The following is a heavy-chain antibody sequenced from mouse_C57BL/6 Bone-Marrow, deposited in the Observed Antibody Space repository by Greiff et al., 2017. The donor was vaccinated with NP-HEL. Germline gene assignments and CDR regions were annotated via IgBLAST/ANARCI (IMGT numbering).Heavy chain of an antibody. J-gene: IGHJ4*01. Sequence: EVQLQQSGPELVKPGASVKISCKASGYTFTDYYMNWVKQSHGKSLEWIGDINPNNGGTSYNQKFKGKATLTVDKSSSTAYMELRSLTSEDSAVYYCEVVTTPYYYAMDYWGQGTSVTVSS. CDR1: GYTFTDYY. D-gene: IGHD2-2*01. V-gene: IGHV1-26*01. CDR2: INPNNGGT. CDR3: EVVTTPYYYAMDY.